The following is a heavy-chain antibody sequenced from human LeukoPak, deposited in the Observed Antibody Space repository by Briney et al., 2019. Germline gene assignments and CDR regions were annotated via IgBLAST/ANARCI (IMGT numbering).Heavy chain of an antibody. CDR3: ARDLYNFWRGIVCY. Sequence: ASVTVSCKASGYTFTGYYIHWVRQPPEQGLEWMGWINPNSGGTNYAQNFQGRVTMTRDTSISTAYMELSRLRSDDTAVYYCARDLYNFWRGIVCYWGQGTLVTVSS. D-gene: IGHD3-3*01. CDR2: INPNSGGT. V-gene: IGHV1-2*02. J-gene: IGHJ4*02. CDR1: GYTFTGYY.